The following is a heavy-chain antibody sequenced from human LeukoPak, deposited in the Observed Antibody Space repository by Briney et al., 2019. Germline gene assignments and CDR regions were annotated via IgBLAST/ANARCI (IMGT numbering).Heavy chain of an antibody. CDR1: GFTFSSYW. V-gene: IGHV3-74*01. J-gene: IGHJ4*02. CDR2: ISPDGSTT. CDR3: AKAILYSSSWYRKDFDY. Sequence: GGSLRLSCAASGFTFSSYWMHWVRQAPGKGLVWVSRISPDGSTTGHADSVKGRFTTSRDNAKNTLFLQMNSLRAEDTAVYYCAKAILYSSSWYRKDFDYWGQGTLVTVSS. D-gene: IGHD6-13*01.